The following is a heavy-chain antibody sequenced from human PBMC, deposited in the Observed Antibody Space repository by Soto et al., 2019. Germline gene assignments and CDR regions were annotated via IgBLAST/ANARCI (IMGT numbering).Heavy chain of an antibody. CDR3: VRDRRIYYSDPHDEFVASDYEV. V-gene: IGHV1-69*01. J-gene: IGHJ3*01. D-gene: IGHD3-22*01. CDR2: FIPIFRTL. CDR1: GGIFGSHG. Sequence: QVQLIQSEAEVKKPGSSVRVSCTASGGIFGSHGFSWVRQAPGQRLEWVGGFIPIFRTLTYTEKFQARVRSAVDESTNTVYLDLSSLTYEDTAVYYCVRDRRIYYSDPHDEFVASDYEVWGQGTMVSVSS.